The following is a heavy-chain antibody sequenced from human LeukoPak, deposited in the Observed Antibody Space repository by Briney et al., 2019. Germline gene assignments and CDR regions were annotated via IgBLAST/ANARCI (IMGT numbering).Heavy chain of an antibody. J-gene: IGHJ6*02. CDR1: GGSISSGDYY. Sequence: SQTLSLTCTVSGGSISSGDYYWSWIRQPPGKGLEWIGYIYYSGSTYYNPSLKSRVTISVDTSKNQFSLKLSSVTAADTAVYYCARGGTIFGVVIPSYYYYGMDVWGQGTLVTVSS. D-gene: IGHD3-3*01. V-gene: IGHV4-30-4*01. CDR3: ARGGTIFGVVIPSYYYYGMDV. CDR2: IYYSGST.